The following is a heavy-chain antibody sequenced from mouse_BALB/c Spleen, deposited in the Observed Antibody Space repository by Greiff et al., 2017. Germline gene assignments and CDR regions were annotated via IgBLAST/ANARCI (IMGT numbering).Heavy chain of an antibody. V-gene: IGHV2-2*01. CDR2: IWSGGST. CDR1: GFSLTSYG. J-gene: IGHJ3*01. D-gene: IGHD3-2*01. Sequence: VQRVESGPGLVQPSQSLSITCTVSGFSLTSYGVHWVRQSPGKGLEWLGVIWSGGSTDYNAAFISRLSISKDNSKSQVFLKMNSLQTDDTARYYCARGDSSGYFAYWGQGTLVTVSA. CDR3: ARGDSSGYFAY.